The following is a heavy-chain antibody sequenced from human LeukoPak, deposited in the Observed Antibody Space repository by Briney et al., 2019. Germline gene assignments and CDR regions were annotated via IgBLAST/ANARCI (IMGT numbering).Heavy chain of an antibody. J-gene: IGHJ4*02. CDR3: AKGGSGVPRALAS. D-gene: IGHD2-15*01. Sequence: GGSLRLSCAASGFIFRNYAMSWVRQGPGQGPEWVTAISGNDDSTYYADSVKGRFTISRDNSRNTLYLQMNSLRAEDTAIYYCAKGGSGVPRALASWGQGTLVTVSS. V-gene: IGHV3-23*01. CDR2: ISGNDDST. CDR1: GFIFRNYA.